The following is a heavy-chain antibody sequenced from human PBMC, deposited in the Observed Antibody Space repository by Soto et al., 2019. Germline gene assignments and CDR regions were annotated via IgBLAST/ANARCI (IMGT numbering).Heavy chain of an antibody. CDR3: AKDHGSGSYPY. V-gene: IGHV3-7*05. CDR2: INQDGFGK. CDR1: GSTLSSHW. D-gene: IGHD1-26*01. J-gene: IGHJ4*02. Sequence: EVQLVESGGGLVQPGGSLRLSCVISGSTLSSHWMTWVRQAPGKGLEWVASINQDGFGKHYLDSVKGRFTISRDTAKSSLYLQMDSLRVEDTAVYYCAKDHGSGSYPYRGQGTLVTVS.